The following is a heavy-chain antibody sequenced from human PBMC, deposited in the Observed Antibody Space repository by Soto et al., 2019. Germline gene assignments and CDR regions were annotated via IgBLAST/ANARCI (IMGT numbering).Heavy chain of an antibody. V-gene: IGHV4-61*03. J-gene: IGHJ4*02. D-gene: IGHD3-10*01. Sequence: SETLSLTCTVSGGSVSSGRYYWSWIRQPPGKGLEWIGYIYNSGSTNYNPSLKSRVTISVDTSKNNFSLRMSSVTAADTAVYYCARASDSGSYSFDYWGRGNLVTVSS. CDR3: ARASDSGSYSFDY. CDR1: GGSVSSGRYY. CDR2: IYNSGST.